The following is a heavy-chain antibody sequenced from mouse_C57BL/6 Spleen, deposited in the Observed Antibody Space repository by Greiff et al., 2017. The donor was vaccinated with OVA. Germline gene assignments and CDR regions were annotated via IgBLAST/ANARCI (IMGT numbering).Heavy chain of an antibody. CDR1: GYTFTDYY. V-gene: IGHV1-19*01. J-gene: IGHJ1*03. CDR2: INPYNGGT. Sequence: VQLQQSGPVLVKPGASVKMSCKASGYTFTDYYMNWVKQSHGKSLEWIGVINPYNGGTSYNQKFKGKATMTVDKTSNTAYIELNSLTSEDSAVYYYGGGSYYGNLRYFDDWGKGTTVTVSS. CDR3: GGGSYYGNLRYFDD. D-gene: IGHD2-1*01.